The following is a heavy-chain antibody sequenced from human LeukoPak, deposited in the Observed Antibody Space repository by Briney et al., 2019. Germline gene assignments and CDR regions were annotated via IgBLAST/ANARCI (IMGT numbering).Heavy chain of an antibody. CDR2: IIPIFGTA. D-gene: IGHD6-19*01. CDR3: AREAVAGTEYYYGMDV. V-gene: IGHV1-69*05. Sequence: ASVKVSCKASGGTFSSYAISWVRQAPGQGLEWMGGIIPIFGTANYAQKFQGRVTITTDESTSTAYMELSSLRSEDTAVYYCAREAVAGTEYYYGMDVWGQGTTVTVSS. J-gene: IGHJ6*02. CDR1: GGTFSSYA.